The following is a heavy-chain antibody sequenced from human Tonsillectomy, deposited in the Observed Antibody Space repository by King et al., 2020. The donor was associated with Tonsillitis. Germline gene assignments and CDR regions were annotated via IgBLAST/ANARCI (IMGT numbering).Heavy chain of an antibody. J-gene: IGHJ4*02. CDR1: GFSFNDYY. V-gene: IGHV3-11*05. D-gene: IGHD4-17*01. Sequence: VQLVESGGGLVKPGGSLRLSCAASGFSFNDYYMTWIRQAPGKGLEWVSHIGSSATYRKYADSVRGRFTISRDNSKNSVYLQMNSLRAEDTAVYYCARDNVDRYGDYFDYWGQGTLVTVSS. CDR3: ARDNVDRYGDYFDY. CDR2: IGSSATYR.